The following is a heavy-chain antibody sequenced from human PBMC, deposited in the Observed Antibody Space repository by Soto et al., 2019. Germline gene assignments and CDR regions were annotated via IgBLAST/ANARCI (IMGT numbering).Heavy chain of an antibody. J-gene: IGHJ4*02. CDR1: GDSISSGAYY. Sequence: QVQLQESGPGLVQPSQTLSLTCTVCGDSISSGAYYWSWIRQPPGKGLEWIGYIYQSGATYYNRSLVRRFTMSVDTSKNQFSLRLSSVTAAETAVYYCARDGGYATVDCWGQGTLVTVSS. CDR2: IYQSGAT. D-gene: IGHD2-15*01. V-gene: IGHV4-30-4*01. CDR3: ARDGGYATVDC.